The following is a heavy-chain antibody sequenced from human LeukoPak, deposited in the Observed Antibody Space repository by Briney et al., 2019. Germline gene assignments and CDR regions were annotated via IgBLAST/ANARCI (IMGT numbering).Heavy chain of an antibody. CDR3: ARDSGGPRAFDI. CDR2: INAGNGNT. CDR1: GYTFTSYA. Sequence: ASVKVSCKASGYTFTSYAIHWVRQAPGERLEWMGWINAGNGNTKYSQKFQGRVSLTTDTSTSIAYMELRSLRSDDTAVYYCARDSGGPRAFDIWGQGTMVTVSS. D-gene: IGHD2-8*02. J-gene: IGHJ3*02. V-gene: IGHV1-3*01.